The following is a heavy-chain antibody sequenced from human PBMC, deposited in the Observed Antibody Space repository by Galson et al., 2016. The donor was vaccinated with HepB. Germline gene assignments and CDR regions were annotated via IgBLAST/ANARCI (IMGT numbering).Heavy chain of an antibody. CDR3: ARHEWTNTYYFDY. CDR1: GGSINSYY. D-gene: IGHD2-8*01. CDR2: IYYSGTT. Sequence: ETLSLTCTVSGGSINSYYWSWMRQPPGKGLEWIGFIYYSGTTNYNPSLKSRVTMSVDTPKNQFSLNLNSVTAADTAVYYCARHEWTNTYYFDYWGQGTLVTVSS. J-gene: IGHJ4*02. V-gene: IGHV4-59*08.